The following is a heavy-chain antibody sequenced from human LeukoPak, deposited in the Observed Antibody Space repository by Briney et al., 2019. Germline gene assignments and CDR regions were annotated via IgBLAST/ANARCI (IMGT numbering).Heavy chain of an antibody. CDR3: ARGLTYYYDSSGYYYSEFSRQHVAFDI. CDR1: GFAFSTYW. V-gene: IGHV3-74*03. D-gene: IGHD3-22*01. J-gene: IGHJ3*02. CDR2: INTDGSST. Sequence: PGGSLRLSCAASGFAFSTYWMHWVRQAPGKGLVWVSHINTDGSSTTYADSVKGRFTISRDNAKNTLYLQMNNLRTEDTAVYYCARGLTYYYDSSGYYYSEFSRQHVAFDIWGQGTMVTVSS.